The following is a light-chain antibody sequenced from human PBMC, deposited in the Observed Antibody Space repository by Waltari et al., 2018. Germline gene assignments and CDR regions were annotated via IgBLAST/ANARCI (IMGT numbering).Light chain of an antibody. CDR1: TSDLGGYNY. Sequence: QSALTQSASASGSLGQSITMSCTGTTSDLGGYNYVSWYQQHPGKAPKLILYDVTSRPPGVSNRFSGSKSGNTASLTISGLQAEDEADYYCCSFTTSSTWVFGGGTKLTVL. CDR2: DVT. V-gene: IGLV2-14*03. CDR3: CSFTTSSTWV. J-gene: IGLJ3*02.